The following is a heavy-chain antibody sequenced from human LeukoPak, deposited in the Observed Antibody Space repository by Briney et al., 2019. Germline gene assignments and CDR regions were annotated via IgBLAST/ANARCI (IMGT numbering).Heavy chain of an antibody. Sequence: GGSLRLSCAASGFTLGSHSMNWVRQAPGEGLEWVSYISSSSSSIMYYAESVKGRFTISRDNAKNSLYLQMNSLTAEDTAVYYCARWRCSSTSCFEDYWGQGTLVTVSS. J-gene: IGHJ4*02. CDR3: ARWRCSSTSCFEDY. CDR2: ISSSSSSIM. D-gene: IGHD2-2*01. V-gene: IGHV3-48*04. CDR1: GFTLGSHS.